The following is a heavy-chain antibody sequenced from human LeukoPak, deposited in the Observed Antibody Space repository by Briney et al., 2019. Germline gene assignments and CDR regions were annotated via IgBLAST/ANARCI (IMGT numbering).Heavy chain of an antibody. J-gene: IGHJ4*02. D-gene: IGHD4-17*01. V-gene: IGHV4-34*01. CDR3: ARQPYGDYMLFHFDY. CDR1: GGSFSGYY. CDR2: INHSGST. Sequence: SETLSLTCAVYGGSFSGYYWSWIRQPPGKGLEWIGEINHSGSTNYNPSLKSRVTISVDTSKNQFSLKLSSVTAADTAVYYCARQPYGDYMLFHFDYWGQGTLVTVSS.